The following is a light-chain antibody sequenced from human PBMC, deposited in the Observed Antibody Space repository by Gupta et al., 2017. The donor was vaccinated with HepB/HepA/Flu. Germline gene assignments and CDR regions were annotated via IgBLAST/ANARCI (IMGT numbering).Light chain of an antibody. CDR3: NSRDRSGNNIRV. Sequence: SSELTQDPAVSVALGQTVRITCQGDSLRSYYASWYQQKPGQAPVLVIYGKNNRPSGIPDRFSGSSSGNTASLTITXAXEEDEAXYYCNSRDRSGNNIRVFGGGTKLTVL. V-gene: IGLV3-19*01. CDR1: SLRSYY. CDR2: GKN. J-gene: IGLJ2*01.